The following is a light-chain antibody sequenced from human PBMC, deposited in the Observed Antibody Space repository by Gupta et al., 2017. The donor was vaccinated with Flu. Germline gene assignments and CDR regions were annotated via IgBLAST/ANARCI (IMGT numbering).Light chain of an antibody. CDR1: QRISSY. CDR3: CQSYANPHI. Sequence: DIQMTQSPSSLSASVGDRVTITCRASQRISSYLNWYQQKPGKAPKLLIYAASGVQSRVPSRFSGCRSALAFTLTIIRRHPEAFATYYCCQSYANPHIFGQGTKLEIK. CDR2: AAS. V-gene: IGKV1-39*01. J-gene: IGKJ2*01.